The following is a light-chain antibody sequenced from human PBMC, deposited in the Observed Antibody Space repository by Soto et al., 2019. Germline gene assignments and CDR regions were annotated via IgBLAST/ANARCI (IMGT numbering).Light chain of an antibody. CDR2: DDD. CDR1: SSNIGGNS. Sequence: TQPPSVSAAPGQRVTISCSGSSSNIGGNSVSWYQQLPGTAPKLLIYDDDKRPSGIPDRFSGSKSGTSATLGITGFQTGDEADYYCGSWDSSLSAYVFGTGTKV. J-gene: IGLJ1*01. V-gene: IGLV1-51*01. CDR3: GSWDSSLSAYV.